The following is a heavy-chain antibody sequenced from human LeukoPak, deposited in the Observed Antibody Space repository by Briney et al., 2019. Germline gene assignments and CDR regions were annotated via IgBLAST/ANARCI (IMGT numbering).Heavy chain of an antibody. CDR1: GFTFSSYW. CDR2: IKQDGSEK. CDR3: ASFGRSRRGNAFDI. D-gene: IGHD3-10*01. J-gene: IGHJ3*02. V-gene: IGHV3-7*01. Sequence: PGGSLRLSCAASGFTFSSYWMSWVRQAPGKGLEWVANIKQDGSEKYYVDSVKGRFTIPRDNAKNSLYLQMNSLRAEDTAVYYCASFGRSRRGNAFDIWGQGTMVTVSS.